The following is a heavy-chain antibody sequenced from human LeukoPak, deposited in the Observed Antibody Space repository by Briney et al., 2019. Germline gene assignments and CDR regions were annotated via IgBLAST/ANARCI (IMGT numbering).Heavy chain of an antibody. Sequence: SQTLSLTCTVSGGSISSGSYCWSWIRQPAGKGLEWIGGIYTSGSTNYDPSLKSRVTISVDTSRNQFSLKLSSVTAADMAVYYCARAYSSGYYPPENFFNSWGQGTLVTVSS. J-gene: IGHJ4*02. CDR3: ARAYSSGYYPPENFFNS. D-gene: IGHD3-22*01. CDR1: GGSISSGSYC. V-gene: IGHV4-61*02. CDR2: IYTSGST.